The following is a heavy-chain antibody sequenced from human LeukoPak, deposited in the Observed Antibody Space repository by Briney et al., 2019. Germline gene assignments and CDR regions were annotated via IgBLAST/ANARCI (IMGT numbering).Heavy chain of an antibody. CDR1: GFTFSSYE. V-gene: IGHV3-48*03. CDR2: ISSSGSTI. J-gene: IGHJ5*02. Sequence: GGSLRLSCAASGFTFSSYEMNWVRQAPGKGLEWVSYISSSGSTIYYADSVKGRFTISRDNAKNSLYLQMNSLRAEDTAVYYCAKDIVVVPAFNWFDPWGQGTLVTVSS. CDR3: AKDIVVVPAFNWFDP. D-gene: IGHD2-2*01.